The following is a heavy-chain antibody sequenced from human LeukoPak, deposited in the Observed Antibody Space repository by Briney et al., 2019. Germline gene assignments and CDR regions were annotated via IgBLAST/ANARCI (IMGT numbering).Heavy chain of an antibody. CDR1: GFDLHTYE. J-gene: IGHJ5*02. Sequence: GGSLRLSCAASGFDLHTYEMNWVRQAPGKGLEWVADITISGHTKNYADSVKGRFTISRDSARTSLYLQMNSLRVEDTGVYFCARGDPHADLWGQGTLVTVSS. V-gene: IGHV3-48*03. CDR2: ITISGHTK. CDR3: ARGDPHADL.